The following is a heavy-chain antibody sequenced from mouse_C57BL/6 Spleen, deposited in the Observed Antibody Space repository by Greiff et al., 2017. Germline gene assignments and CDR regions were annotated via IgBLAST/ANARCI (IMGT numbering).Heavy chain of an antibody. CDR3: ARNSPYYGSSLYAMDY. CDR1: GFSLTSYG. Sequence: VQLQESGPGLVQPSQSLSITCTVSGFSLTSYGVHWVRQSPGKGLEWLGVIWSGGSTDYNAAFISRLSISKDNSKSQVFFKMNSLQADDTAIYYCARNSPYYGSSLYAMDYWGQGTSVTVSS. D-gene: IGHD1-1*01. V-gene: IGHV2-2*01. J-gene: IGHJ4*01. CDR2: IWSGGST.